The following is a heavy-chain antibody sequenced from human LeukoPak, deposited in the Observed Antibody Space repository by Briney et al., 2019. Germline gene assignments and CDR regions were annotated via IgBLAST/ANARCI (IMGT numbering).Heavy chain of an antibody. D-gene: IGHD5-18*01. CDR3: ARDLGYSYGHTFDY. CDR2: ISFSGST. J-gene: IGHJ4*02. Sequence: SETLSLTCTVSGGSISSYCWSWIRQPPGKGLEWIGYISFSGSTNYNPSLKSRVTISVDTSKYQFSLKLSSVTAADTAVYYCARDLGYSYGHTFDYWVQGTLVTVSS. V-gene: IGHV4-59*01. CDR1: GGSISSYC.